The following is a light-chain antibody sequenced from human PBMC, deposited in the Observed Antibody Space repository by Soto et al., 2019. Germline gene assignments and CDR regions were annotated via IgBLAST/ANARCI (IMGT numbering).Light chain of an antibody. CDR3: AAWDDSLNGVV. CDR2: SNT. J-gene: IGLJ2*01. Sequence: QSVLTHPPSASGTPGQTIAISCSGGSSNIGSHTVNWYQQLPGTAPRLLIYSNTQRPSGVPDRFSGSKSGTSASLAISGLQSEYEGDYYSAAWDDSLNGVVFGGGTKLTVL. V-gene: IGLV1-44*01. CDR1: SSNIGSHT.